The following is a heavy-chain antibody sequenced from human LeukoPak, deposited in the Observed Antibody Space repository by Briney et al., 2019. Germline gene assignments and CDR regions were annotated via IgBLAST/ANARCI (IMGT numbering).Heavy chain of an antibody. V-gene: IGHV1-24*01. Sequence: ASVKVSCKVSGYTLTELSMHWVRQAPGKGLEWMGGFDPEDGETIYAQKFQRRVTMTEDTSIDTAYMELSSLRSEETAVYYCATFYDILTGYYYWGQGTLVTVSS. CDR3: ATFYDILTGYYY. CDR2: FDPEDGET. J-gene: IGHJ4*02. D-gene: IGHD3-9*01. CDR1: GYTLTELS.